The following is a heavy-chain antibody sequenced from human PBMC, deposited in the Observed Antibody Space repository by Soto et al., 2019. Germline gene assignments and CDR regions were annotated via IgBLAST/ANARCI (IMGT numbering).Heavy chain of an antibody. CDR3: AKEGCSSTSCYGNYWYFDL. CDR2: ISGSGGST. Sequence: EVQLLESGGGLVQPGGSLRLSCAASGFTFSSYAMSWVRQAPGKGLEWVSAISGSGGSTYYADSVKGRFTISRDNSKNTLYLQKNSLRAEDTAVYYCAKEGCSSTSCYGNYWYFDLWGRGTLVTVSS. J-gene: IGHJ2*01. V-gene: IGHV3-23*01. D-gene: IGHD2-2*01. CDR1: GFTFSSYA.